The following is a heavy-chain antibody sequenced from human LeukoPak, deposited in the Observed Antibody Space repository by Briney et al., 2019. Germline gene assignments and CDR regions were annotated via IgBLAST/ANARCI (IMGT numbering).Heavy chain of an antibody. J-gene: IGHJ4*02. V-gene: IGHV4-59*01. D-gene: IGHD5-24*01. CDR1: GGSIGTYY. CDR2: IYYSGST. Sequence: SETLSLTCSVSGGSIGTYYWSWIRQPPGKGLEWIGYIYYSGSTNYNPSLKSRVTISVDTSKNQFSLKLSSVTAADTAVYYCAREAGYNSIDYWGQGTLVTVSS. CDR3: AREAGYNSIDY.